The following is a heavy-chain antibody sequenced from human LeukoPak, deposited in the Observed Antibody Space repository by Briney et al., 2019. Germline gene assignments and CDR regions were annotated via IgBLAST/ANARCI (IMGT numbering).Heavy chain of an antibody. CDR2: IYYSGST. V-gene: IGHV4-59*11. D-gene: IGHD4-23*01. CDR1: GGSISSHY. J-gene: IGHJ3*02. CDR3: ARETTVVTPGRSDVFDI. Sequence: PSETLSLTCTVSGGSISSHYWSWIRQPPGKGLEWIGYIYYSGSTNYNPSLTSRVTISVDTSKNQFSLKLSSVTAADTAVYYCARETTVVTPGRSDVFDIWGQGTMVTVSS.